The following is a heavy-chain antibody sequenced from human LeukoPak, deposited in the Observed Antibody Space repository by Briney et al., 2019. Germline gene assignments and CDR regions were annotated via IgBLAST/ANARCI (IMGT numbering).Heavy chain of an antibody. Sequence: ASVKVSCKASGYIFTGYSVHWVRQAPGQGLEWMGWINPNSGGTNYAQTFQGRVTMTRDTSITTAYMELSRLRSDDTAVYYCAREQLYYFDYWGQGTLVTVSS. D-gene: IGHD2-2*01. J-gene: IGHJ4*02. V-gene: IGHV1-2*02. CDR2: INPNSGGT. CDR3: AREQLYYFDY. CDR1: GYIFTGYS.